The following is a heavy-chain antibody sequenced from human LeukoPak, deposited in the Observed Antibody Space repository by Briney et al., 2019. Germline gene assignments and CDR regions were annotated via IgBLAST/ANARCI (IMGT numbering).Heavy chain of an antibody. CDR3: ARGPMVRGVIPSRPPDY. J-gene: IGHJ4*02. D-gene: IGHD3-10*01. CDR1: GYTFTGYY. CDR2: INPNSGGT. Sequence: ASVKVSCKASGYTFTGYYMHWVRPAPGQGLEWMGWINPNSGGTNYAQKFQGRVTMTRDTSISTAYMELSRLRSDDTAVYYCARGPMVRGVIPSRPPDYWGQGTLVTVPS. V-gene: IGHV1-2*02.